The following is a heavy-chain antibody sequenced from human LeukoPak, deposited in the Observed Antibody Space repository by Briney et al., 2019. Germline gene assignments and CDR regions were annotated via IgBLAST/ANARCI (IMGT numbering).Heavy chain of an antibody. CDR1: GGSTSSYY. D-gene: IGHD3-10*01. V-gene: IGHV4-59*01. J-gene: IGHJ4*02. CDR3: GRPNYNPSIKSRVNIAVDQSKNQFSLKLSSVTAADTAVYYCARGPMGFGEFLLYYFDY. Sequence: PSETLSLTCTVSGGSTSSYYWSWIRQAPGQGLEGLGYIYYSDSTNYNPSLNSLVTISVNTSNNQFTLMLSSLPAADTAVYYCGRPNYNPSIKSRVNIAVDQSKNQFSLKLSSVTAADTAVYYCARGPMGFGEFLLYYFDYWGQGTLVTVSS. CDR2: IYYSDST.